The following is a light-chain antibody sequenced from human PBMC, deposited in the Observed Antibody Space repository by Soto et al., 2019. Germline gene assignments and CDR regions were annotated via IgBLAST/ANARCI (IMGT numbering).Light chain of an antibody. J-gene: IGKJ2*01. CDR1: QSVSSSY. CDR3: HQYGSSPYT. V-gene: IGKV3-20*01. Sequence: EIVLTQSPGTLSLSPGERATLSCRASQSVSSSYLAWYQQKPGQAPRLLIYGASSRATGIPDRFSGSGSGTEFTLTINRLELEDFAVSYCHQYGSSPYTFGQGTKLDI. CDR2: GAS.